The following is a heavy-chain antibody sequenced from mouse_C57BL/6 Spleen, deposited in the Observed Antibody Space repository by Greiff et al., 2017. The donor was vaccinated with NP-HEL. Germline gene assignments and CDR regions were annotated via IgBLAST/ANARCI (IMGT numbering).Heavy chain of an antibody. CDR3: ARIRDGYLSFYAMDY. V-gene: IGHV8-12*01. D-gene: IGHD2-3*01. Sequence: QVTLKESGPGILQSSQTLSLTCSFSGFSLSTSGMGVSWIRQPSGKGLEWLAHIYWDDDKRYNPSLKSRLTISKDTSRNQVFLKITSVDTADTATYYCARIRDGYLSFYAMDYWGQGTSVTVSS. J-gene: IGHJ4*01. CDR2: IYWDDDK. CDR1: GFSLSTSGMG.